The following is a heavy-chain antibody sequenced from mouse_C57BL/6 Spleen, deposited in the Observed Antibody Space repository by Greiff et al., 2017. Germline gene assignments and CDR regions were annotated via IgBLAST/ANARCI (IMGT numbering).Heavy chain of an antibody. CDR2: INPSSGYT. CDR3: ARSGSNYEGDLAY. J-gene: IGHJ3*01. CDR1: GYTFTSYW. D-gene: IGHD2-5*01. Sequence: QVQLKESGAELAKPGASVKLSCKASGYTFTSYWMHWVKQRPGQGLEWIGYINPSSGYTKYNQKFKDKATLTADKSSSTAYMQLSSLTYEDSAVYYCARSGSNYEGDLAYWGQGTLVTVSA. V-gene: IGHV1-7*01.